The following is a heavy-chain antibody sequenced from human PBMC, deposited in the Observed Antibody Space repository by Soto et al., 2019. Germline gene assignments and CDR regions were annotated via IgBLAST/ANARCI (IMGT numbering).Heavy chain of an antibody. D-gene: IGHD5-18*01. V-gene: IGHV1-18*01. CDR2: INAYNGNT. CDR3: ASDQAMAQFDY. Sequence: QVQLVQSGAEVKKPGASVKVSCKASGYTFTNYGISWVRQAPGQGLEWMGWINAYNGNTKYAQKLQGRVTMTTDTSTSTGYMELRSLGADDTAVYYCASDQAMAQFDYWGQGTLVTVSS. J-gene: IGHJ4*02. CDR1: GYTFTNYG.